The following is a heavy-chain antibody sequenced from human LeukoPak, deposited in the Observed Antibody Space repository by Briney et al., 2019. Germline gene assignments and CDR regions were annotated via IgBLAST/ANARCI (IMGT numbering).Heavy chain of an antibody. CDR1: GFTFSSYG. CDR2: ISYDGSKK. CDR3: AKGNWRYFDY. Sequence: GGSLRLSCAASGFTFSSYGMHWVRQAPGKGLEWVAVISYDGSKKFYADSVKGRLTISRDNSKNTLYLQMNSLRAEDTAVYYCAKGNWRYFDYWGQGTLVTVSS. D-gene: IGHD1-1*01. V-gene: IGHV3-30*18. J-gene: IGHJ4*02.